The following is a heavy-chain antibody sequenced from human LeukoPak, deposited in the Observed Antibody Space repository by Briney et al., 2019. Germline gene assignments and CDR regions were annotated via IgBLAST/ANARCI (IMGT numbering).Heavy chain of an antibody. CDR3: ATYFARAETFDI. Sequence: GESLKISCKTSVNSITTYWIGWVRQQPGKGLEWMGLIFPGDSDTKYSPSFQGQVTISAAKSISTAYLQWSSLKASDTAIYYCATYFARAETFDIWGQGTVVTVSS. D-gene: IGHD2/OR15-2a*01. CDR1: VNSITTYW. V-gene: IGHV5-51*01. J-gene: IGHJ3*02. CDR2: IFPGDSDT.